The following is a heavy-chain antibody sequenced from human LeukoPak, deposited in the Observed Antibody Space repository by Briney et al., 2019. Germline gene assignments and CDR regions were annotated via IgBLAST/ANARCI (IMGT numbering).Heavy chain of an antibody. Sequence: GGSLRLSCAASGFTFSNYAMSWVRQAPGKGLEWVSSISGGGSSTYYADSVKGRFTISRDNAKNTLFLQMNSLRAEDTALYYCVRSLVGTTDYWGQGTLVTVSS. CDR1: GFTFSNYA. J-gene: IGHJ4*02. CDR3: VRSLVGTTDY. CDR2: ISGGGSST. V-gene: IGHV3-23*01. D-gene: IGHD1-26*01.